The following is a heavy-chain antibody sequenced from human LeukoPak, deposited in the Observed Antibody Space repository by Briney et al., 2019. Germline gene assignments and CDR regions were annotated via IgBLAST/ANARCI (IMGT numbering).Heavy chain of an antibody. J-gene: IGHJ4*02. CDR3: ARDRGYGPYYFGY. CDR1: GYTFTGYY. V-gene: IGHV1-2*02. CDR2: TNPNSGGT. Sequence: AASVKVSCKASGYTFTGYYMHWVRQAPGQGLEWMGWTNPNSGGTNYAQKFQGRVTMTRDTSISTAYMELSRLRSDDTAVYYCARDRGYGPYYFGYWGQGTLVTVSS. D-gene: IGHD5-18*01.